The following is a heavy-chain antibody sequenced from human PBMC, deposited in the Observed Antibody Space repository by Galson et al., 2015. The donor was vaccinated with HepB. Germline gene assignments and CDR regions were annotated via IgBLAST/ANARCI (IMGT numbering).Heavy chain of an antibody. CDR1: GFTVSGYW. D-gene: IGHD5/OR15-5a*01. V-gene: IGHV3-7*03. Sequence: SLRLSCAASGFTVSGYWMSWVRQAPGKGLEWVANIKQDGSEKYYGDSVKGRFTISRDKAKNSVFLQMGSLRADDTAVYYCARVESVHYYYAMDVWGQGTTVTVSS. CDR3: ARVESVHYYYAMDV. CDR2: IKQDGSEK. J-gene: IGHJ6*02.